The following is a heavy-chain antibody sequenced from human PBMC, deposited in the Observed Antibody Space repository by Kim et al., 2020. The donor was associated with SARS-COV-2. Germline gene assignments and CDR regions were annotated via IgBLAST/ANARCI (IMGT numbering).Heavy chain of an antibody. J-gene: IGHJ6*02. CDR3: AAGAPLLWFGELLYGMDV. V-gene: IGHV1-3*01. CDR2: INAGNGNT. D-gene: IGHD3-10*01. Sequence: ASVKVSCKASGYTFTSYAMHWVRQAPGQRLEWMGWINAGNGNTKYSQKFQGRVTITRDTSASTAYMELSSLRSEDTAVYYCAAGAPLLWFGELLYGMDVWGQGTTVTVSS. CDR1: GYTFTSYA.